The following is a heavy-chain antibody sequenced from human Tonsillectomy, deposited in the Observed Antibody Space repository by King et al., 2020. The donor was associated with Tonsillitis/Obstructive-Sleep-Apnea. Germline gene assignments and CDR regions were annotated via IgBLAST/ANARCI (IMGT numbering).Heavy chain of an antibody. V-gene: IGHV3-11*05. CDR2: ISSSSSYT. D-gene: IGHD5-12*01. CDR1: GFTFSDYY. J-gene: IGHJ4*02. CDR3: ARLGNEYSGFHIDY. Sequence: QVQLVESGGGLVKPGGSLRLSCAASGFTFSDYYMSWIRQAPGKGLEWVSYISSSSSYTNYADSVKGRFTISRDNAKNSLYLHMNSLRAEDTAVYYCARLGNEYSGFHIDYWGQGTLVTVSS.